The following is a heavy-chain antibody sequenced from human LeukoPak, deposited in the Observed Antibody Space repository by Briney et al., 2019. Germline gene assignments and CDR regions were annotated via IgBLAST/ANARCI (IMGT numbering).Heavy chain of an antibody. CDR1: GFTFSSYA. CDR3: AKAAYCGGDCYSVGFDY. V-gene: IGHV3-7*03. Sequence: GGSLRLSCASSGFTFSSYALSWVRQAPGKGLEWVANIKEDGSDEYYADSVKGRFTISRDNSKNTLYLQMNSLRAEDTAVYYCAKAAYCGGDCYSVGFDYWGQGTLVTVSS. CDR2: IKEDGSDE. J-gene: IGHJ4*02. D-gene: IGHD2-21*02.